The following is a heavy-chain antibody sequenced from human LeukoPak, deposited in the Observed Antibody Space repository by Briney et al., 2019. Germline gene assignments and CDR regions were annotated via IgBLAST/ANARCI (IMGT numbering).Heavy chain of an antibody. J-gene: IGHJ4*02. CDR3: ARDSERAYYYDSSGYYPADYFDY. V-gene: IGHV1-69*04. CDR2: IIPIFGIA. D-gene: IGHD3-22*01. CDR1: GGTFSSYA. Sequence: SVKVSCKASGGTFSSYAISWVRQAPGQGLEWMGRIIPIFGIANYAQKFQGRVTITADKSTSTAYMELSSLRSEDTAVYYRARDSERAYYYDSSGYYPADYFDYWGQGTLVTVSS.